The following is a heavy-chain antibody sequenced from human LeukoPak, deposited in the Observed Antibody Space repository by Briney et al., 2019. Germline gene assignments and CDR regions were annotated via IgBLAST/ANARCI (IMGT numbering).Heavy chain of an antibody. Sequence: GRSLRLSCAASGFTFSSYGMHWVRQAPGKGLEWVTLIWYDGSNKYYADSVKGRFTISRDNSKNTLYLQMNSLRAEDTAVYYCAGSYYNVFDYWGQGTLVTVSS. J-gene: IGHJ4*02. CDR1: GFTFSSYG. V-gene: IGHV3-33*01. CDR3: AGSYYNVFDY. CDR2: IWYDGSNK. D-gene: IGHD3-10*01.